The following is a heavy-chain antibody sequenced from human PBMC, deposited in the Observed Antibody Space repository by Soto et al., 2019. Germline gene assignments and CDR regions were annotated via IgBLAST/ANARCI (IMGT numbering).Heavy chain of an antibody. CDR1: GESFSGYY. CDR3: AGNIVATISSFDY. V-gene: IGHV4-34*02. Sequence: QVQLQQWGAGLLKPSETLSLTCAVYGESFSGYYWSWIRQPPGKGLEWIGEINHSGITNYNPSLKSRVTMSVDTSKNPFSLKLSSVTAADTAMYYCAGNIVATISSFDYWGQGTLVTVSS. J-gene: IGHJ4*02. D-gene: IGHD5-12*01. CDR2: INHSGIT.